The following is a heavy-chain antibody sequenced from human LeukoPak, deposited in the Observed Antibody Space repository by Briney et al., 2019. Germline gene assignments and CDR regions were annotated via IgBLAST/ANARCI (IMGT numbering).Heavy chain of an antibody. D-gene: IGHD3-22*01. CDR3: ARGLNAYYDSSGFDY. V-gene: IGHV3-66*02. CDR2: IYSGGST. J-gene: IGHJ4*02. CDR1: GFTVSINY. Sequence: GGSLRLSCAASGFTVSINYMSWVRQAPGKGLEWVSVIYSGGSTYYADSVKGRFTISRDNSKNTLYLQMNSLRAEDTAVYYCARGLNAYYDSSGFDYWGQGTLVTVSS.